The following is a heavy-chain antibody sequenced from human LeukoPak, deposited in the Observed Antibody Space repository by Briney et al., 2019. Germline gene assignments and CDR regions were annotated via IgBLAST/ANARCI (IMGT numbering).Heavy chain of an antibody. CDR3: ESPHCSSTSCYLGYYYYGMDV. CDR2: IYYSGST. J-gene: IGHJ6*02. Sequence: PSETLSLTCTVSGGSISSSSYYWGWIRQPPGKGLEWIGSIYYSGSTYYNPSLKSRVTIYVDTSKNQFSLKLSSVTAADTAVYYCESPHCSSTSCYLGYYYYGMDVWGQGTTVTVSS. CDR1: GGSISSSSYY. D-gene: IGHD2-2*01. V-gene: IGHV4-39*01.